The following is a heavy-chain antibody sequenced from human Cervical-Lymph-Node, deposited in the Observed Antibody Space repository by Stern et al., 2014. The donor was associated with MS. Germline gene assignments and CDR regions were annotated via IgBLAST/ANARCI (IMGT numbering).Heavy chain of an antibody. CDR3: AREGLVVTAPNFDS. J-gene: IGHJ4*02. CDR1: GGTFNSFT. CDR2: IIPVVGRA. V-gene: IGHV1-69*09. D-gene: IGHD2-21*02. Sequence: VHLVESGAEVKKPGSSVKVSCKASGGTFNSFTFSWVRQAPGHGLEWMGRIIPVVGRAIYSQRFQGRLTITADKSTSTAYMELTSLTSEDTALYFCAREGLVVTAPNFDSWGQGTLVAVSS.